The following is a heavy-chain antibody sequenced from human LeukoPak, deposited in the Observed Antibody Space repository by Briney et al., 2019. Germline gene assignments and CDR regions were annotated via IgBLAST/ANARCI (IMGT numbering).Heavy chain of an antibody. V-gene: IGHV3-11*04. Sequence: GGSLRLSCAASGFTVSSNYMSWVRQAPGKGLEWIAYIMGGGRVIYYKDSVKGRFIISRDNAKKSLFLQMNSLRVEDTAVYYCLGDDKAGPEAFYVWGLGTMVTVSS. CDR2: IMGGGRVI. CDR1: GFTVSSNY. D-gene: IGHD3-16*01. CDR3: LGDDKAGPEAFYV. J-gene: IGHJ3*01.